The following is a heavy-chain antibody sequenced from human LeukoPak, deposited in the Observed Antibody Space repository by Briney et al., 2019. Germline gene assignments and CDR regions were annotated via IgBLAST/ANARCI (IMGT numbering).Heavy chain of an antibody. J-gene: IGHJ4*02. D-gene: IGHD3-16*01. CDR1: GFTFSVSW. CDR2: IKYDGSEK. CDR3: ARGALRLDY. Sequence: PGGSLRLSCAASGFTFSVSWMSWVRQAPGKGLEWVANIKYDGSEKYYVDSVKGRFTISRDNAKNSLYLQMNSLRAEDTAVYYCARGALRLDYWGQGTLVTVSS. V-gene: IGHV3-7*01.